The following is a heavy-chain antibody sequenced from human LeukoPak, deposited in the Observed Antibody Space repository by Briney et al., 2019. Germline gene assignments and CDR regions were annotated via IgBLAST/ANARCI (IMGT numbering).Heavy chain of an antibody. Sequence: ASVKVSCKASGYTFTSYYMHWVRQAPGQGLEWMGIINPSGGSTSYAQKFQGRVTMTRDTSTSTVYMELSSLRSEDTAVYYCARDRNYYGSGSYYFDYWGQGTLVTVSS. J-gene: IGHJ4*02. V-gene: IGHV1-46*01. CDR3: ARDRNYYGSGSYYFDY. D-gene: IGHD3-10*01. CDR2: INPSGGST. CDR1: GYTFTSYY.